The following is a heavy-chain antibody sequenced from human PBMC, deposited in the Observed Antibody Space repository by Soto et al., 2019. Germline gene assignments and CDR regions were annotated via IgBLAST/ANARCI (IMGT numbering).Heavy chain of an antibody. J-gene: IGHJ3*02. D-gene: IGHD1-26*01. CDR2: IIPTFGTA. CDR1: GGIFSSYA. Sequence: ASVQITCKDSGGIFSSYAISCVRQAIGQGLEWMGGIIPTFGTANYAQKFQGRDTITADESTSTAYMKLSSLRSDYTAVYYCARGSGGYPYAFDIWGQGTMVTVSS. CDR3: ARGSGGYPYAFDI. V-gene: IGHV1-69*13.